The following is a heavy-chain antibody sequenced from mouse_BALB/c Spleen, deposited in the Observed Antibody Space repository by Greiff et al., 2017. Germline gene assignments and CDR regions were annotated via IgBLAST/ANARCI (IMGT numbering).Heavy chain of an antibody. CDR1: GYSFTGYF. CDR3: GRNLLLSVIDAMDY. D-gene: IGHD1-1*01. CDR2: INPYNGDT. V-gene: IGHV1-37*01. J-gene: IGHJ4*01. Sequence: EVKLQESGPELVKPGASVKISCKASGYSFTGYFMNWVKQSHGKSLEWIGRINPYNGDTFYNQKFKGKATLTVDKSSSTAHMELLSLTSEDSAVYYCGRNLLLSVIDAMDYWGQGTSVTVSS.